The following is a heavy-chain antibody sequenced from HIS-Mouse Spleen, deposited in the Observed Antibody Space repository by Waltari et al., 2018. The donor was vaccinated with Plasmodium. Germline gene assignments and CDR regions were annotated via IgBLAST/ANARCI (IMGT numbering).Heavy chain of an antibody. Sequence: QLQLQESGPGLVKPSETLSLACTVPGGSISSSSYSWGWIRQPPGKGLEWIGSIYYSGSTYYNPSLKSRVTISVDTSKNQFSLKLSSVTAADTAVYYCARQLAYYDFWSGYSRGYYFDYWGQGTLVTVSS. CDR3: ARQLAYYDFWSGYSRGYYFDY. J-gene: IGHJ4*02. CDR1: GGSISSSSYS. V-gene: IGHV4-39*01. CDR2: IYYSGST. D-gene: IGHD3-3*01.